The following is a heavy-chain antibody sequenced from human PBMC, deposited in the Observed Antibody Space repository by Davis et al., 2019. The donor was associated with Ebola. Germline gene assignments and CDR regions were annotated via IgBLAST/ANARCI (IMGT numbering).Heavy chain of an antibody. J-gene: IGHJ4*02. V-gene: IGHV2-5*01. Sequence: SGPTLVKPTQTLTLTCTVSGFSLSTSEVGVGWIRQPPGKALEWLALIYWNDDKRYSPSLKNRLSITADTSKNQVVLTMTAMDPADTATYYCALETNRGYSFGRSFDYWGQGMQVTVSS. CDR1: GFSLSTSEVG. CDR3: ALETNRGYSFGRSFDY. D-gene: IGHD5-18*01. CDR2: IYWNDDK.